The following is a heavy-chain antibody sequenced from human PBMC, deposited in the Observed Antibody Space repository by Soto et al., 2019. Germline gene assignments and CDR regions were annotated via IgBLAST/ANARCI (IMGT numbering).Heavy chain of an antibody. D-gene: IGHD3-9*01. Sequence: APVKVTCKSSVETFNIYGIICLQQANGQGLEWMGWISAYNGNTNYAQKLQGRVTMTTDTSTSTAYMELRSLRSDDTAVYYCARDIGIFVWLLGAAFDILVQGTMVTVSS. CDR1: VETFNIYG. V-gene: IGHV1-18*01. CDR2: ISAYNGNT. J-gene: IGHJ3*02. CDR3: ARDIGIFVWLLGAAFDI.